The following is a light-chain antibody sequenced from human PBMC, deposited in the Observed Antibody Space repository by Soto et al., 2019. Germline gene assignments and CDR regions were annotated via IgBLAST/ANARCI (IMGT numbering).Light chain of an antibody. CDR3: QQSYSTLGLT. J-gene: IGKJ4*01. Sequence: DFQMTQSPSSLSASVGDRVTVTCRASQSINTYLNWYQQKAGKAPKLLIFGASSLQSGVPSRFSGSASGTDFTLTISSLQPEDFATYYCQQSYSTLGLTFGGGTKVEIK. V-gene: IGKV1-39*01. CDR2: GAS. CDR1: QSINTY.